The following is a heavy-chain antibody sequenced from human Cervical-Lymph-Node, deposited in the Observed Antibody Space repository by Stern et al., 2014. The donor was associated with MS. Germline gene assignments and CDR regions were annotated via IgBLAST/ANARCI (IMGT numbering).Heavy chain of an antibody. D-gene: IGHD3-10*01. CDR1: GFTFSDYY. Sequence: VQLVESGGGLVKPGGSLKVSCAASGFTFSDYYMTWIRPAPGQGLAWVSYISNSGKTINNADFVKARFTISRDNAKKSLYLQMNSLRVEDAAVYYCVRAKPWFGEDGRMDVWGRGTTVTVSS. CDR2: ISNSGKTI. CDR3: VRAKPWFGEDGRMDV. J-gene: IGHJ6*02. V-gene: IGHV3-11*01.